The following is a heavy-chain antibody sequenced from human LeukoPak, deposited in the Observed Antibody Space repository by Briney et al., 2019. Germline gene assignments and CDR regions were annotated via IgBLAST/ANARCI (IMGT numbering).Heavy chain of an antibody. Sequence: SETLSLTCTVSAYFISSGYYWGWIRQPPGKGLEWIGSIYQSGSTYYNPSLNSRVTISVDTSKNQFSLNLTFVTAADTAVYYCARMGLGLRLGELSFWGQGTLVTVSS. CDR2: IYQSGST. D-gene: IGHD3-16*02. J-gene: IGHJ4*02. CDR3: ARMGLGLRLGELSF. V-gene: IGHV4-38-2*02. CDR1: AYFISSGYY.